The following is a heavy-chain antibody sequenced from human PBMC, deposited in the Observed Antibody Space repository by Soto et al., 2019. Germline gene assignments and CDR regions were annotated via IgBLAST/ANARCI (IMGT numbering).Heavy chain of an antibody. D-gene: IGHD2-2*01. Sequence: QGQLVQSEAEVKKPGPSVKVSCKPSGGTFNTYPFSWVRQAPGQGLEWMGGIVPIFGSGNYAQKFQGRVTITADKATGTAFMELSSLSCAATAYYYCVRAWGAVVVPACWDHHDMDVWGQGTTVTVSS. J-gene: IGHJ6*02. CDR3: VRAWGAVVVPACWDHHDMDV. CDR2: IVPIFGSG. V-gene: IGHV1-69*06. CDR1: GGTFNTYP.